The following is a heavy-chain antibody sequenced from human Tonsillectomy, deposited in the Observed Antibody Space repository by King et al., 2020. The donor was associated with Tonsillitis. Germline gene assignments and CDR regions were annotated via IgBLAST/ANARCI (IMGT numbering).Heavy chain of an antibody. D-gene: IGHD6-19*01. J-gene: IGHJ3*02. Sequence: QLQESGPGLVKPSETLSLTCTVSGGSISSSSYYWAWTRQTPGKGLEWIGSIYYSGNTYYNPSLKSRVTISLDTSKNQLSLKLNSVTAADAAVYYCARGGIAVAGNGFDIWGQGTMVTVSS. CDR3: ARGGIAVAGNGFDI. CDR1: GGSISSSSYY. V-gene: IGHV4-39*07. CDR2: IYYSGNT.